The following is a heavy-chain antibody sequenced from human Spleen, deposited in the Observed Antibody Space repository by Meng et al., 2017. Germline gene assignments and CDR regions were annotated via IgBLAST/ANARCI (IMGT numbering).Heavy chain of an antibody. D-gene: IGHD3-22*01. V-gene: IGHV3-23*01. CDR1: GFTFSSYA. J-gene: IGHJ3*02. CDR3: AKEQDYYDTLFPTPDAFDI. Sequence: GESLKISCAASGFTFSSYAMSWVRQAPGKGLEWVSTISGTGSGTNTYYADSVKGRFTISRDNSKKTLYLQMNSLRAEDTAVYYCAKEQDYYDTLFPTPDAFDIWGQGTMVTVSS. CDR2: ISGTGSGTNT.